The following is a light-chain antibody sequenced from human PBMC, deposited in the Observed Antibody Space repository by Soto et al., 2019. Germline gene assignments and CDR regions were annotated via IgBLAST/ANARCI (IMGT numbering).Light chain of an antibody. Sequence: DIQMTQSPSSLSASVGDRVTITCRASQSISSYLTWYQQKPGKAPKLLIYAASSLHSGVPSRFSGSGSGTDFTLTISRLQPECVVTYYCQQSYCTPFTFGPGTKVDIK. CDR2: AAS. CDR1: QSISSY. CDR3: QQSYCTPFT. V-gene: IGKV1-39*01. J-gene: IGKJ3*01.